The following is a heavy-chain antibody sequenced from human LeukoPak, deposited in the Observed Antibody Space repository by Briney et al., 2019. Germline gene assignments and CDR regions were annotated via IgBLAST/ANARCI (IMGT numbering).Heavy chain of an antibody. J-gene: IGHJ2*01. Sequence: GGSLRLSCAASGFTFSSYSMHWVRQAPGKGPEFVSVIGGGGVTTFYADSVKDRFTISRDNSKNTLYLEMGSLRAEDMAVYYCAREGGGSGLGYYDLWGRGTLVTVSS. CDR1: GFTFSSYS. CDR2: IGGGGVTT. CDR3: AREGGGSGLGYYDL. D-gene: IGHD1-26*01. V-gene: IGHV3-64*02.